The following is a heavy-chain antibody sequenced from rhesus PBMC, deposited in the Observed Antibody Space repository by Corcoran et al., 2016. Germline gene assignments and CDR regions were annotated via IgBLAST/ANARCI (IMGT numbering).Heavy chain of an antibody. V-gene: IGHV4-80*01. CDR2: VDGYSGTI. CDR3: ARDVGNLGLDS. CDR1: GASINIPW. D-gene: IGHD1-44*01. Sequence: QLHLSGPGLVKPSETLSLTCSVSGASINIPWWTWVRQPPAKALEWIGEVDGYSGTINYNPSRESRITFSKDASKSQFSLRFNSVTAADTAVYVCARDVGNLGLDSWGQGVVVTVSS. J-gene: IGHJ6*01.